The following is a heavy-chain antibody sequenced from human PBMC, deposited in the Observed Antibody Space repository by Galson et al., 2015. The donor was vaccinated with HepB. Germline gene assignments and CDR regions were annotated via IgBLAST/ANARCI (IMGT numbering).Heavy chain of an antibody. D-gene: IGHD3-10*01. CDR3: ARRISLVRGIITKPDYYYGMDV. CDR1: EFTFSSYW. CDR2: INPDGSEK. V-gene: IGHV3-7*03. J-gene: IGHJ6*02. Sequence: SLRLSCAASEFTFSSYWMNWVRQAPGKGLEWVANINPDGSEKYYVASLKGRFTISRDNATNSLYLQMDSLRAEDTAGYYCARRISLVRGIITKPDYYYGMDVWGQGTTVTVAS.